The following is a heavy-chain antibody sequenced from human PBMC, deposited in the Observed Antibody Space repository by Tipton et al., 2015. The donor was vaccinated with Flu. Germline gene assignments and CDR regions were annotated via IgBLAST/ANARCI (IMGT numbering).Heavy chain of an antibody. CDR2: IYYSGST. Sequence: LRLSCTVSGGSISSSSYYWGWIRQPPGKGLEWIGSIYYSGSTYYNPSLKSRVTISVDTSKNQSSLKLSSVTAADTAVYYCATSYDFWSGSEYYYGMDVWGQGTTVTVSS. J-gene: IGHJ6*02. D-gene: IGHD3-3*01. CDR1: GGSISSSSYY. CDR3: ATSYDFWSGSEYYYGMDV. V-gene: IGHV4-39*01.